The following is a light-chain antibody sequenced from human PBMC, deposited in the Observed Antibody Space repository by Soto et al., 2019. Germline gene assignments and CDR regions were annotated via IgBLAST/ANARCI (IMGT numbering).Light chain of an antibody. CDR2: AAS. V-gene: IGKV1-9*01. CDR1: QGISSY. J-gene: IGKJ1*01. CDR3: QQLKSYPQT. Sequence: IQMTQSPSSLSASVGDRVTITCRASQGISSYLAWYQKKPGKAPKLLMYAASTLQSGVPSRFSGSGSGTEFTLTISSLQPEDFATYYCQQLKSYPQTFGQGTKVDIK.